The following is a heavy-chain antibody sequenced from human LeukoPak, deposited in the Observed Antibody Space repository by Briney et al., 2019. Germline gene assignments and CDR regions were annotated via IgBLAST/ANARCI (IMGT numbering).Heavy chain of an antibody. CDR1: GFTFSSYW. J-gene: IGHJ4*02. D-gene: IGHD3-22*01. Sequence: GGSLRLSCAASGFTFSSYWTSWVRQAPGKGLEWVANIKQDGSEKYYVDSVKGRFTISRDNAKNSLYLQMNSLRAEDTAVYYCASSEFYDSSGYYDYWGQGTLVTVSS. CDR3: ASSEFYDSSGYYDY. V-gene: IGHV3-7*01. CDR2: IKQDGSEK.